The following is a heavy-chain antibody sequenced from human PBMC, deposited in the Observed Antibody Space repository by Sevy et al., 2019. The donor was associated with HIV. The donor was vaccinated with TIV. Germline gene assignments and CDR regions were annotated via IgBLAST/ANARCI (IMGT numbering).Heavy chain of an antibody. Sequence: GGSLRLSCAASRFTFSSYTMHWIRRAPGKGLEWMAVISYDGSNKYYADSVKGRFTLSRDNSKNRLYLQMDSLRAEDTAVYYCASRYYASSGPYWYLDLWGRGALVTVSS. J-gene: IGHJ2*01. CDR1: RFTFSSYT. D-gene: IGHD2-8*01. CDR2: ISYDGSNK. V-gene: IGHV3-30-3*01. CDR3: ASRYYASSGPYWYLDL.